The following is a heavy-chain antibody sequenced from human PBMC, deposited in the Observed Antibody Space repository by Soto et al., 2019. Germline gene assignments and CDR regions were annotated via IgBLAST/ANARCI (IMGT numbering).Heavy chain of an antibody. D-gene: IGHD3-10*01. J-gene: IGHJ4*02. Sequence: GGSLRLSCAASGFTFSSYSMNWVRQAPGKGLEWVSSISSSSSYIYYADSVKGRFTISRDNAKNSLYLQMNSLRAEDTAVYYCARDPSLWFGESSVDYWGQGTLVTVSS. CDR2: ISSSSSYI. CDR3: ARDPSLWFGESSVDY. CDR1: GFTFSSYS. V-gene: IGHV3-21*01.